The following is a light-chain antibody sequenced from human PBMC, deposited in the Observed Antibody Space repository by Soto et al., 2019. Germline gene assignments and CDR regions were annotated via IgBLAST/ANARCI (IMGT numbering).Light chain of an antibody. Sequence: EIVLTQSPATLSLSPGERATLSCRASQSVSSSYLAWYQQKPGQAPRLLIYGASSRATGIPDRFSGSGSGTDFTLTISRLEPEDFAVYYCQQYGSSPYTFGQWTKLEIK. CDR3: QQYGSSPYT. CDR2: GAS. J-gene: IGKJ2*01. CDR1: QSVSSSY. V-gene: IGKV3-20*01.